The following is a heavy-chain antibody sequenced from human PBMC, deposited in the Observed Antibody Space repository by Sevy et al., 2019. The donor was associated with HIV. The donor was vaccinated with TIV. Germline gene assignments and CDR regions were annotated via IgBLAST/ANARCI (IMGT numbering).Heavy chain of an antibody. CDR3: ALTNSADYYDSGAFHL. CDR2: ISYNSNFI. Sequence: GGSLRLSCTVTGFTFSGFSFSHYSMNWVRQAPGRGLEWVSYISYNSNFILYADPVKGRFTISRDDAKNSLFLLMDRLRADDTAMYYCALTNSADYYDSGAFHLWGRGTMVTVSS. V-gene: IGHV3-21*06. J-gene: IGHJ3*01. D-gene: IGHD3-22*01. CDR1: GFSFSHYS.